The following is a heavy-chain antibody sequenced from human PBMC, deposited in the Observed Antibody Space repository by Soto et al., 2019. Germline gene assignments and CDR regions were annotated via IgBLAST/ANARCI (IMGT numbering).Heavy chain of an antibody. CDR1: GFTFSSSA. Sequence: GGSLRLSCTASGFTFSSSAMSWVRQAPGKGLEWVSISSASGGSTYHADSVKGRFSISRDNSKNTLYLQMTRLRTEDAAVYYCSIDVKWLDVNIDYWGQGDLVTVSS. CDR3: SIDVKWLDVNIDY. D-gene: IGHD5-12*01. V-gene: IGHV3-23*01. CDR2: SSASGGST. J-gene: IGHJ4*02.